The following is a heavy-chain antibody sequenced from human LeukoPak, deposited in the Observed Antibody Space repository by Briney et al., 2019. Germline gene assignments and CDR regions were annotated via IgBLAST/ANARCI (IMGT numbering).Heavy chain of an antibody. V-gene: IGHV3-30*18. CDR2: ISYDGSNK. Sequence: PGRSLRLSCAASGFTFSSYGMHWVRQAPGKGLEWVAVISYDGSNKYYADSVKGRFTISRDNSKNTLYLQMNSLRAEDTAVYYCANGAYSSNQGHFDYWGQGTLVTVSS. D-gene: IGHD6-13*01. CDR3: ANGAYSSNQGHFDY. J-gene: IGHJ4*02. CDR1: GFTFSSYG.